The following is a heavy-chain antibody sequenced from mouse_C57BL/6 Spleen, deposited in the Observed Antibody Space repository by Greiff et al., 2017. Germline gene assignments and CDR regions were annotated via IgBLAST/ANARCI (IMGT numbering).Heavy chain of an antibody. Sequence: QVQLQQPGAELVMPGASVKLSCKASGYTFTSYWMHWVKQRPGQGLEWIGEIDPSDSYTNYNQKFKGKSTLTVDKSSSTAYMQLSSLTSEDSAVYYCARYSNYGMDYWGQGTSVTVSS. CDR2: IDPSDSYT. J-gene: IGHJ4*01. V-gene: IGHV1-69*01. D-gene: IGHD2-5*01. CDR1: GYTFTSYW. CDR3: ARYSNYGMDY.